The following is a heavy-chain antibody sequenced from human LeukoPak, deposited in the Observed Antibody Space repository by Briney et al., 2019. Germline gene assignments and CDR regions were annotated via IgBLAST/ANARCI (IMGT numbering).Heavy chain of an antibody. CDR3: AKVDYYDSSGYFDY. Sequence: GSLRLSCAASGFTFSSYAMSWVRQAPGKGLEWVSAISGSGGSTYYADSVKGRFTISRDNSKNTLYLQMNSPRAEDTAVYYCAKVDYYDSSGYFDYWGQGTLVTVSS. CDR1: GFTFSSYA. D-gene: IGHD3-22*01. CDR2: ISGSGGST. V-gene: IGHV3-23*01. J-gene: IGHJ4*02.